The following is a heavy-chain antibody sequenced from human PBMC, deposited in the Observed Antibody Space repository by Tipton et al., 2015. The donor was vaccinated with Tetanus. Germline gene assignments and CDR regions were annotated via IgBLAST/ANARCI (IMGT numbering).Heavy chain of an antibody. D-gene: IGHD7-27*01. V-gene: IGHV5-51*01. J-gene: IGHJ2*01. CDR2: IYPGDSDT. CDR1: GYMFSSHW. Sequence: VQLVQSGAEVKQPGESLKISCKGSGYMFSSHWIGWVRQVPGKGLEWLGTIYPGDSDTRYSPSFQGQVTISADKSITTAYLRWNSLKASDTAMYYCARRLGPYTGDQIWHFDLWGRGTLVTVSS. CDR3: ARRLGPYTGDQIWHFDL.